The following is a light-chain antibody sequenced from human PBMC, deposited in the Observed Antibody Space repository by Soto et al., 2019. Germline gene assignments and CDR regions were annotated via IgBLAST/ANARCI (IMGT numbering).Light chain of an antibody. CDR1: QSISSY. CDR3: QQSYSTPRT. J-gene: IGKJ1*01. V-gene: IGKV1-39*01. CDR2: AAS. Sequence: DIQMTQSPSSLSASVGDRVTITCRASQSISSYLNWYQQKPGKAPKLLIYAASSLQSGVHSRFSGSGSGTDFTLTISSLQPEDFATYYCQQSYSTPRTFGQGNKVEI.